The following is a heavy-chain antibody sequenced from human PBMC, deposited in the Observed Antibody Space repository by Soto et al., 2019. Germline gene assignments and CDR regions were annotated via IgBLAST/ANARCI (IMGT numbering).Heavy chain of an antibody. J-gene: IGHJ4*02. Sequence: LLYADTWVKCSSYEMSLVRQAPGKGLEWVSYISSSGSTIYYADSVKGRFTISRDNAKNSLYLQMNSLRAEDTAVYYCARVEMEMTTLGSYWGQATLFTVSS. V-gene: IGHV3-48*03. CDR2: ISSSGSTI. D-gene: IGHD4-4*01. CDR1: WVKCSSYE. CDR3: ARVEMEMTTLGSY.